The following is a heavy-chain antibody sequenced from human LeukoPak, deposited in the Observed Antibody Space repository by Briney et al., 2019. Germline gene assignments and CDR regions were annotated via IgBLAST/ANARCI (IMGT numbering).Heavy chain of an antibody. J-gene: IGHJ5*02. CDR1: GFTFKIYS. D-gene: IGHD1-26*01. V-gene: IGHV3-21*01. CDR2: ISSSSGFI. Sequence: GGSLRLSCTASGFTFKIYSMYWVHQAPGKGLEWVSSISSSSGFIYYADSVRGRFTISRDNAKNSLYLQTNGLRAEDTAVYYCEREYSGSYQSNPFDPWGQGTLVTVSS. CDR3: EREYSGSYQSNPFDP.